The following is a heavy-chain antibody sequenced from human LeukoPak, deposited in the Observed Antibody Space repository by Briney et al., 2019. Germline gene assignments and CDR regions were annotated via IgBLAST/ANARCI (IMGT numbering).Heavy chain of an antibody. J-gene: IGHJ4*02. Sequence: PGGSLRLSCAASRFTFSSYEMNWVRQAPGKGLEWVSYISSSGSTIYYADSVKGRFTISRDNAKNSLYLQMNSLRAEDTAVYYCARRGLRGFYFDYWGQGTLVTVSS. D-gene: IGHD5/OR15-5a*01. CDR3: ARRGLRGFYFDY. CDR2: ISSSGSTI. CDR1: RFTFSSYE. V-gene: IGHV3-48*03.